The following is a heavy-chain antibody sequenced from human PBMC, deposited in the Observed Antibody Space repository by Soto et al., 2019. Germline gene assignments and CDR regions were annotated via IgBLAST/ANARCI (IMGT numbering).Heavy chain of an antibody. J-gene: IGHJ4*02. CDR1: GGTFSSYA. D-gene: IGHD2-21*02. Sequence: GTSVEXSCKASGGTFSSYAISWVRQAPGQGLEWMGGINAGNGNTKYSQKFQGRVTITRDTSASTAYMELSSLRSEDTAVYYCARSIVVVTALDYWGQGTLVTVSS. V-gene: IGHV1-3*01. CDR3: ARSIVVVTALDY. CDR2: INAGNGNT.